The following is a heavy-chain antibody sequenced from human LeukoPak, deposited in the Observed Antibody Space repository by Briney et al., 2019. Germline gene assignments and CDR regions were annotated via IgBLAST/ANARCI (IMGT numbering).Heavy chain of an antibody. CDR1: GGSFSGYY. CDR3: ARGLNYYDSSGYPTTVIWFGFDY. D-gene: IGHD3-22*01. J-gene: IGHJ4*02. Sequence: SETLSLTCAVYGGSFSGYYWSWIRQPPGKGLEWIGEINHSGSTNYNPSLKSRVTISVDTSKNQFSLKLSSVTAADTAVYYCARGLNYYDSSGYPTTVIWFGFDYWGQGTLVTVSS. V-gene: IGHV4-34*01. CDR2: INHSGST.